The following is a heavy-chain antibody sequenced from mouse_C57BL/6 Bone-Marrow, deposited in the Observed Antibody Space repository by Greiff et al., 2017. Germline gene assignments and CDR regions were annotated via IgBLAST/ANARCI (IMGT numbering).Heavy chain of an antibody. CDR1: GYTFTSYW. CDR2: IDPSDSET. CDR3: ARFYSNYEGYYAMDY. Sequence: VQLQQPGAELVRPGSSVKLSCKASGYTFTSYWMHWVKQRPIQGLEWIGNIDPSDSETHYNQKFKDKATLTVDKSSSPAYMQLSSLTSEDSAVYYCARFYSNYEGYYAMDYWGQGTSVTVSS. J-gene: IGHJ4*01. V-gene: IGHV1-52*01. D-gene: IGHD2-5*01.